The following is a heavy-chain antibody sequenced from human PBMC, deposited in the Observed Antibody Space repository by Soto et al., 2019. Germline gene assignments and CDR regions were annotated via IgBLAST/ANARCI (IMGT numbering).Heavy chain of an antibody. Sequence: GGSLRLSCTGSGFPFGAYWMSWVRQAPGKGLEWVANINKDGSAKYYVDSLKGRFTISRDNAMNSLYVQMNSLRAEDTAIYYCATATTSGISGYALDPWGQGTLVTVSS. D-gene: IGHD3-22*01. CDR2: INKDGSAK. CDR1: GFPFGAYW. J-gene: IGHJ5*02. CDR3: ATATTSGISGYALDP. V-gene: IGHV3-7*03.